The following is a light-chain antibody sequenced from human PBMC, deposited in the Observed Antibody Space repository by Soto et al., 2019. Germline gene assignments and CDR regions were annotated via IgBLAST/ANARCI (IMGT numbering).Light chain of an antibody. V-gene: IGKV1-12*01. Sequence: DIQMTLGRGSWSACVLDLVTITCRASQGVSTWLAWYHQKPGKAPNLLIYTASSFQSGVPSRFSGSGSGTDFTLTINGLQPEDFATYYCQQAASCPITFGQGTRLEIK. CDR1: QGVSTW. J-gene: IGKJ5*01. CDR2: TAS. CDR3: QQAASCPIT.